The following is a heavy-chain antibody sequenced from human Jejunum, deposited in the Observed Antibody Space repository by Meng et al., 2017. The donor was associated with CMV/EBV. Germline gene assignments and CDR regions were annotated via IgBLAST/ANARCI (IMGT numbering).Heavy chain of an antibody. CDR3: ARSRRLAAYFDS. J-gene: IGHJ4*02. CDR2: IIPLLGQS. Sequence: QVQLVQSGAEVKKPGSSVRVSFKISGNTFSTYALSWVRQAPGQGLEXMGGIIPLLGQSIYAQVFQGRVTISADYMELSDLRSEDTAVYFCARSRRLAAYFDSWGQGTLVTVSS. CDR1: GNTFSTYA. D-gene: IGHD2-15*01. V-gene: IGHV1-69*04.